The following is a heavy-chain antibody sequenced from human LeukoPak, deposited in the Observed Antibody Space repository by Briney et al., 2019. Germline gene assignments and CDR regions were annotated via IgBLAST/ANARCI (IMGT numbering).Heavy chain of an antibody. CDR1: GGSISSGGYA. CDR3: AREGYDILTGPQTTYYFDY. CDR2: IYDSGST. Sequence: SETLSLTCAVSGGSISSGGYAWSWIRQPPGKGLEWIGYIYDSGSTYYNPSLQSRVTVSLDRSKNQFSLKLSSVTAADTAMYYCAREGYDILTGPQTTYYFDYWGQGTLVTVSS. V-gene: IGHV4-30-2*01. D-gene: IGHD3-9*01. J-gene: IGHJ4*02.